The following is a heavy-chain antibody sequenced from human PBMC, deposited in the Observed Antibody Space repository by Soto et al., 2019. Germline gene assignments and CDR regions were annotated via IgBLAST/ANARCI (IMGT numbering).Heavy chain of an antibody. CDR2: IWYDGSNK. CDR3: ARERDYVWGSYRASLGY. D-gene: IGHD3-16*02. V-gene: IGHV3-33*01. J-gene: IGHJ4*02. Sequence: LRLSCAASGLTFSSYGMHWVRQAPCKGLEWVAVIWYDGSNKYYADSVKGRFTISRDNSKNTLYLQMNSLRAEDTAVYYCARERDYVWGSYRASLGYWGQGTLVTVSS. CDR1: GLTFSSYG.